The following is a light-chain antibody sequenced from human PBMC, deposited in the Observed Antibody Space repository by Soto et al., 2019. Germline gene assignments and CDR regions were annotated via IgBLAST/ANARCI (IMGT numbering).Light chain of an antibody. Sequence: QSVLTQPASVSGSPGQSSTISCTGTSSDVGGYNYVSWYQQHPGKAPKLMIYDVSNRPSGVSNRFSGSKSGNTASLTISGLQAEDEADYYCSSYTSSSVVFGGGTQLTV. CDR1: SSDVGGYNY. CDR3: SSYTSSSVV. CDR2: DVS. J-gene: IGLJ2*01. V-gene: IGLV2-14*01.